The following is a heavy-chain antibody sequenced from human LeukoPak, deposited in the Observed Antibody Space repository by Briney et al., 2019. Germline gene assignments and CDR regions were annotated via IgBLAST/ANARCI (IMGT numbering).Heavy chain of an antibody. CDR1: GGTFSSYA. CDR2: IIPIFGTA. V-gene: IGHV1-69*13. Sequence: ASMKVSCKASGGTFSSYAISWVRQAPGQGLEWMGGIIPIFGTANYAQKFQGRVTITADESTSTAYMELSSLRSEDTAVYYCARVHKQWLAYDYWGQGTLVTVSS. J-gene: IGHJ4*02. CDR3: ARVHKQWLAYDY. D-gene: IGHD6-19*01.